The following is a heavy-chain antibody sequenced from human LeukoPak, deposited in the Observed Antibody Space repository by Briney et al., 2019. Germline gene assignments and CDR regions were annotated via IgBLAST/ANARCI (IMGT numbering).Heavy chain of an antibody. D-gene: IGHD3-10*01. CDR1: GFTFDNFA. CDR3: PPGGHFDY. V-gene: IGHV3-7*01. J-gene: IGHJ4*02. Sequence: PGGSLRLSCAASGFTFDNFAMHWVRQAPGKGLEWVANINEDESAKNYVVSVKGRFTISRDNAKNSLYLQMNSLRAEDTAVYYCPPGGHFDYGAQAPLFPVSS. CDR2: INEDESAK.